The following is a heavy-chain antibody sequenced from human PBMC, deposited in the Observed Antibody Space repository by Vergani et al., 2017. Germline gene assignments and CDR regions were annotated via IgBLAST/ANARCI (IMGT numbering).Heavy chain of an antibody. Sequence: ELQLVESGGGLVQPGGSLRLSCAASGFTFSSYAMSWVRQAPGKGLEWVSAISGSVGSTYYADSVKGRFTISRDNSKNTLYLQMNSLRAEDTAVYYCAKGSSFYCTNGVCYYDYWGQGTLVTVSS. J-gene: IGHJ4*02. V-gene: IGHV3-23*04. CDR2: ISGSVGST. CDR1: GFTFSSYA. D-gene: IGHD2-8*01. CDR3: AKGSSFYCTNGVCYYDY.